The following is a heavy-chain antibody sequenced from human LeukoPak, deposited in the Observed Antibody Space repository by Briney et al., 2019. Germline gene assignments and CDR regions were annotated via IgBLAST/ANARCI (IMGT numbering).Heavy chain of an antibody. D-gene: IGHD3-22*01. Sequence: PGGSLRLSCAASGFTFSDYYMSWIRQAPGKGLEWVSYISSSSSTVYYADSVKGRFTISRDNAKNSLYLQMNSLRAEDTAVYYCARAYSYYYDSSGYYGYWGQGTLVTVSS. V-gene: IGHV3-11*01. J-gene: IGHJ4*02. CDR1: GFTFSDYY. CDR3: ARAYSYYYDSSGYYGY. CDR2: ISSSSSTV.